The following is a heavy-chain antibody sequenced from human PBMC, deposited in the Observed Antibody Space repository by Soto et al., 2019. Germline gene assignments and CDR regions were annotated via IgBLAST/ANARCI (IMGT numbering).Heavy chain of an antibody. CDR3: ARDVVYVVYNWFDP. J-gene: IGHJ5*02. V-gene: IGHV4-30-4*01. D-gene: IGHD2-15*01. CDR2: IYYSGST. CDR1: GGSISSGDYY. Sequence: QVQLQESGPGLVKPSQTLSLTCTVSGGSISSGDYYWSWIRQPPGKGLEWIGYIYYSGSTYYNPSITSRVTISVDTSKNQFSLKLSRVTAADTAVYYCARDVVYVVYNWFDPWGQGTLVTVSS.